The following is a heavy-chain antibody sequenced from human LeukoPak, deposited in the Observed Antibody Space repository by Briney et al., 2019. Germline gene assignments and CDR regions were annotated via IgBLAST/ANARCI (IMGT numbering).Heavy chain of an antibody. J-gene: IGHJ4*02. CDR1: GFAFSNYW. Sequence: PGGSLRLSCAASGFAFSNYWMHWVCLVPGKGLVWLSRISTDGNIAIYADSVKGRFTISRDSAKNTLYLQMNSLRVEDTAVYYCARDFSGGVDFWGQGTLVTVSS. CDR2: ISTDGNIA. V-gene: IGHV3-74*01. CDR3: ARDFSGGVDF. D-gene: IGHD5-12*01.